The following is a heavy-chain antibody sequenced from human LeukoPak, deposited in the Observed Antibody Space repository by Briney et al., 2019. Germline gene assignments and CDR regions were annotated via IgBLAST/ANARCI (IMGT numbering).Heavy chain of an antibody. CDR3: AGGIRNTMVRGVLPYYYYYGMDV. CDR2: INPNSGGT. D-gene: IGHD3-10*01. Sequence: ASVKVSCKASGFTFTSYYMHWVRQAPGQGLEWMGRINPNSGGTNYAQKFQGRVTMTRDTSISTAYMELSRLRSDDTAVYYCAGGIRNTMVRGVLPYYYYYGMDVWGQGTTVTVSS. V-gene: IGHV1-2*06. J-gene: IGHJ6*02. CDR1: GFTFTSYY.